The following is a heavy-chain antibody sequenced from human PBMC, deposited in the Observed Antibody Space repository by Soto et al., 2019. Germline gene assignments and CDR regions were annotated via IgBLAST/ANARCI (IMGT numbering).Heavy chain of an antibody. D-gene: IGHD4-17*01. CDR1: CVSISSDSHH. CDR2: IFFTGRT. V-gene: IGHV4-39*01. CDR3: ARLTGMTTANTDRGYDP. J-gene: IGHJ5*02. Sequence: QLQLQESGPGLVKPSETLSLTCTVSCVSISSDSHHRDWILQPPGKGPEWIGSIFFTGRTYYNPSLGRRVAISVDMSKNQCSLAMSYVTAADTVVYYCARLTGMTTANTDRGYDPWGQGTLVTVSS.